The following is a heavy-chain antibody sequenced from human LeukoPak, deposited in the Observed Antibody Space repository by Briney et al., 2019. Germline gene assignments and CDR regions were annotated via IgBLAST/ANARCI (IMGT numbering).Heavy chain of an antibody. D-gene: IGHD1-26*01. J-gene: IGHJ4*02. V-gene: IGHV3-48*02. CDR2: ISSGSSTI. CDR3: ASLRGLFDY. CDR1: GFDFNTYS. Sequence: GGSLSLSCAASGFDFNTYSMNWVRQAPGKGLEWVSYISSGSSTIYYADSVKGRFTISRDNAKNSLYLQMNSLRDEDTAVYYCASLRGLFDYWGQGTLVTVSS.